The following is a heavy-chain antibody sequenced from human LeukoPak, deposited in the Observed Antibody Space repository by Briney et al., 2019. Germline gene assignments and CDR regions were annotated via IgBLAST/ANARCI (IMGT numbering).Heavy chain of an antibody. V-gene: IGHV4-39*07. CDR1: GGSISSSSYY. D-gene: IGHD3-10*01. CDR2: IYYSGST. CDR3: ARDRWFGELLPYNLFDY. Sequence: SATLSLTCTVSGGSISSSSYYWGWIRQPPGEGLEWIGSIYYSGSTYYNPSLKSRVTISVDTSKNQFSLKLSSVTAADTAVYYCARDRWFGELLPYNLFDYWGQGTLVTVSS. J-gene: IGHJ4*02.